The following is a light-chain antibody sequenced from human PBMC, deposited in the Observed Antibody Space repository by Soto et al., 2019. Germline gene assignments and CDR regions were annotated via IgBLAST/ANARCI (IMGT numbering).Light chain of an antibody. CDR1: SSNIGRNT. CDR3: AAWDDSLNGVV. J-gene: IGLJ2*01. CDR2: SND. V-gene: IGLV1-44*01. Sequence: QSVLTQPPSASGTPGQRVIISCSGSSSNIGRNTVNWYQQLPGTAPKLLIYSNDQRPSGVPDRFSGSKSGTSASLAISGLQSEDEADYYCAAWDDSLNGVVFGGGTQLTVL.